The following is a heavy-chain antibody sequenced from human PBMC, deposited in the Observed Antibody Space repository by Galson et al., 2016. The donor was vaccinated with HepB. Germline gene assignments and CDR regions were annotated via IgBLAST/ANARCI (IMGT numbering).Heavy chain of an antibody. CDR1: GFTFVNYV. V-gene: IGHV3-23*01. D-gene: IGHD3-10*01. CDR2: ITSGGTP. CDR3: WRSDYFGSGSYEF. Sequence: SLRLSCAASGFTFVNYVMNWVRQAPGKGLEWVSLITSGGTPNYADAVKGRFTTFRDNSKNTLSLQMTRLGGEDTAVYFCWRSDYFGSGSYEFWGQGGLGIGSS. J-gene: IGHJ4*02.